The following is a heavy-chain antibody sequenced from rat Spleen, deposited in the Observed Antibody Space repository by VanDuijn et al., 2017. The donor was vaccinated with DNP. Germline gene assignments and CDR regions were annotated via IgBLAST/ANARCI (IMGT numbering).Heavy chain of an antibody. V-gene: IGHV2-30*01. CDR2: IWHAGST. CDR3: ARDGQWDYLDY. Sequence: QVQLRESGPGLVQPSQTLSLACTVSGFALTDYHVHWVRQPSGKGLEWMGVIWHAGSTTINSGLRSRLSISRDTSKSQVFLQLNSLQIEDTATYYCARDGQWDYLDYWGQGVKVTVSS. CDR1: GFALTDYH. J-gene: IGHJ2*01. D-gene: IGHD1-1*01.